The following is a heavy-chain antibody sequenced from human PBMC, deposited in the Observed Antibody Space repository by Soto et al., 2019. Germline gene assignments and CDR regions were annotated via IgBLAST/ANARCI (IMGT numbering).Heavy chain of an antibody. CDR1: GFTFSSYA. CDR2: ISGSGGST. J-gene: IGHJ6*02. Sequence: GGSLRLSCAASGFTFSSYAMSWVRQAPGKGLEWVSAISGSGGSTYYADSVKGRFTISRDNSKNTLYLQMNSLRAEDTTVYYCAKESEQLVLYYGMDVWGQGTTVTVSS. D-gene: IGHD6-13*01. V-gene: IGHV3-23*01. CDR3: AKESEQLVLYYGMDV.